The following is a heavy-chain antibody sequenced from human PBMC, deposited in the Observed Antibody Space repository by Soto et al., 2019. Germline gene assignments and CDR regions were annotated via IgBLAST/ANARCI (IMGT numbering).Heavy chain of an antibody. CDR1: GFTFSSYS. Sequence: GGSLRLSCAASGFTFSSYSMNWVRQAPGKGLEWVSSISSSSSYIYYADSVKGRFTISRDNAKNSLYLQMNSLRAEDAAVYYCARGPHNWRQEGPYSSGYYFDYWGQGTLVTVSS. V-gene: IGHV3-21*01. J-gene: IGHJ4*02. D-gene: IGHD1-20*01. CDR2: ISSSSSYI. CDR3: ARGPHNWRQEGPYSSGYYFDY.